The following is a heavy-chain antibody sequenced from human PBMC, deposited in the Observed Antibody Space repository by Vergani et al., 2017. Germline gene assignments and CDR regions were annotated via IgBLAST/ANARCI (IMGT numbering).Heavy chain of an antibody. CDR3: ARSRPVRGVIINQYSWFDP. CDR2: IYYSGST. CDR1: GGSISSYY. Sequence: QVQLQESGPGLVKPSETLSLTCTVSGGSISSYYWSWIRQPPGKGLEWIGYIYYSGSTNYNTSLKSRVTISVDTSKNQFSLNLGSVTAADTALYYCARSRPVRGVIINQYSWFDPWGQGTLVTVSS. V-gene: IGHV4-59*01. D-gene: IGHD3-10*01. J-gene: IGHJ5*02.